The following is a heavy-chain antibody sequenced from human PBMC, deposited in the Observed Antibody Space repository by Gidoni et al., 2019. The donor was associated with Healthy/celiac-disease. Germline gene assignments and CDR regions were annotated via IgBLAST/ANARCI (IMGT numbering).Heavy chain of an antibody. J-gene: IGHJ4*02. D-gene: IGHD3-3*01. Sequence: QVQLVQSGAEVKKPGASVKVSCTASGYTFTGYYMHWVRQAPGQGLEWMGRINPNSGGTNYAQKCQGRVTMTRDTSISTAYMELSRLRSDDTAVYYCASSKFLEWFFTLDYWGQGTLVTVSS. CDR3: ASSKFLEWFFTLDY. CDR1: GYTFTGYY. CDR2: INPNSGGT. V-gene: IGHV1-2*06.